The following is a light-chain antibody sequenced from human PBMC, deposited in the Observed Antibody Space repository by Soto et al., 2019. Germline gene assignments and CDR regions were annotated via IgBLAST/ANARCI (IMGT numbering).Light chain of an antibody. CDR3: QQRSKWPPRT. CDR2: YAT. J-gene: IGKJ5*01. Sequence: LTKYASAVSFAPGERSTLPCRASQRFXSHFCWYEPKSGQAPRLLSXYATNRATGIAARFSGSGSGTDFTLTISSLEPEYFSAYYCQQRSKWPPRTFGQGTRLEI. V-gene: IGKV3-11*01. CDR1: QRFXSH.